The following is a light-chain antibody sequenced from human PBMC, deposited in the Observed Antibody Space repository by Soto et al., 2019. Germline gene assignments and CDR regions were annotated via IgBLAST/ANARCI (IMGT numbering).Light chain of an antibody. CDR1: SSDVGSYYR. V-gene: IGLV2-18*02. CDR3: SSYTSSSTDV. CDR2: EVS. J-gene: IGLJ1*01. Sequence: QSVLTQPPSVSGSPGQSVTISCTGTSSDVGSYYRVSWYQQSPGTAPKLMIYEVSNRPSGVPDRFSGSKSGNTASLTISGLQAEDEADYYCSSYTSSSTDVFGTGTTLTVL.